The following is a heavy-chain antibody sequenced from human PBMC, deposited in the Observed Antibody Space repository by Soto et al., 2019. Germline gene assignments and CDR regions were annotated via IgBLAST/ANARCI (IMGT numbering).Heavy chain of an antibody. CDR3: AKTTTSIAAPAFDY. CDR1: GFTFDNYT. V-gene: IGHV3-43*01. Sequence: EVQLVESGGVVVQPGGSLRLSCAASGFTFDNYTMHWVRHAPGKGLEWVSLISWDGGSTYYADSVKGRFTISRDNSKNSLYLQMNSLRTEDTALYYCAKTTTSIAAPAFDYWGQGTLVTVSS. D-gene: IGHD6-6*01. CDR2: ISWDGGST. J-gene: IGHJ4*02.